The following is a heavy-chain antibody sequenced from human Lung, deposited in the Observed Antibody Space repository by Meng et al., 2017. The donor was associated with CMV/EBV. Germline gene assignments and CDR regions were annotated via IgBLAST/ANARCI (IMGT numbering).Heavy chain of an antibody. CDR1: GYRFTSYW. CDR3: ARVEMSTSWAFDY. V-gene: IGHV5-51*01. Sequence: GESLKISCEGFGYRFTSYWIGWVRQMPGRGLEWMGIIYPGDSDIRYSPSFDGQVIISADKTVSTAYLQWSSLKASDSATYYCARVEMSTSWAFDYWGQGTXVTVDS. J-gene: IGHJ4*02. CDR2: IYPGDSDI. D-gene: IGHD5-24*01.